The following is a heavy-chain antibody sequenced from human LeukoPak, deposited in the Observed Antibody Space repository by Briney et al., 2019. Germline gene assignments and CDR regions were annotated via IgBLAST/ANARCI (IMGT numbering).Heavy chain of an antibody. CDR1: GFTFSSYA. CDR2: ISGSGGST. CDR3: GKDLEPSLWFGGVLPHYYYYYGMDV. V-gene: IGHV3-23*01. Sequence: GGSLRLSCAASGFTFSSYAMSWVRQAPGKGLEWVSAISGSGGSTYYADSVKGRFTISRDNSKNTLYLQMNSLRAEDTAVYYCGKDLEPSLWFGGVLPHYYYYYGMDVWGQGTTVTVSS. J-gene: IGHJ6*02. D-gene: IGHD3-10*01.